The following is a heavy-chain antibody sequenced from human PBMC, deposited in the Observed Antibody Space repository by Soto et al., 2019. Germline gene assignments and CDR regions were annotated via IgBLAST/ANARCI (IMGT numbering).Heavy chain of an antibody. CDR2: KSTSGST. V-gene: IGHV4-4*07. D-gene: IGHD1-26*01. J-gene: IGHJ4*02. CDR3: ARESGWGTRYYFDY. CDR1: GASISSSY. Sequence: QVQLQESGPGLVKPSETLSLTCTVSGASISSSYWSWIRQPAGKGLEWIGRKSTSGSTNYSPSLTSRVTMSVDTSKNQFSLRLTSVTAADTAVYYCARESGWGTRYYFDYWGQGTLVTVSS.